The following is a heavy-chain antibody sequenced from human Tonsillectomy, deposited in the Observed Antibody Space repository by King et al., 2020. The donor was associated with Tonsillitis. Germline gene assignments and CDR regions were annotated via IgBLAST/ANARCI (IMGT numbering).Heavy chain of an antibody. J-gene: IGHJ4*02. V-gene: IGHV3-30*18. CDR2: ISFHGSNK. Sequence: VQLVESGGGVVQPGRSLRLSCAASGFTFSDYGMHWVRQAPGKGLEWVAVISFHGSNKYYADSVKGRFTISRDNSRNTLYLQMNSLRAEDTAVYYCAKDSSGYRGFDNWGQGTLVTVSS. CDR1: GFTFSDYG. CDR3: AKDSSGYRGFDN. D-gene: IGHD3-22*01.